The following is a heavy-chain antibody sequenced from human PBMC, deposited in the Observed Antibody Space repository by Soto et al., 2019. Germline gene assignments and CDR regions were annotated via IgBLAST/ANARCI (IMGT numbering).Heavy chain of an antibody. CDR2: IKGKANSYAT. V-gene: IGHV3-73*01. J-gene: IGHJ4*02. CDR3: TVSSGSGRPADY. Sequence: EVQLVESGGGLVQPGGSLKLSCAASGFTFSGSAMHWVRQASGKGLEWVGRIKGKANSYATAYGASLKGRFTISRDDSKNTAYLQMNSLESEDTAVYYCTVSSGSGRPADYWGQGTLVTVSS. D-gene: IGHD3-10*01. CDR1: GFTFSGSA.